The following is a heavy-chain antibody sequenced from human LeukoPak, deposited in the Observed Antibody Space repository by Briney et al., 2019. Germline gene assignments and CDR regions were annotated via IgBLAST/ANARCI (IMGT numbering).Heavy chain of an antibody. V-gene: IGHV3-48*03. CDR2: ISSSGSTI. J-gene: IGHJ4*02. CDR3: ARLPIHSNGRGDY. D-gene: IGHD1-1*01. Sequence: GGSLRLSCAASGFTFSSYEMNWVRQAPGKGLEWASYISSSGSTIYYADSVKGRFTISRDNAKNSLYLQMNSLRAEHTAVYYCARLPIHSNGRGDYWGQGTLVTVSS. CDR1: GFTFSSYE.